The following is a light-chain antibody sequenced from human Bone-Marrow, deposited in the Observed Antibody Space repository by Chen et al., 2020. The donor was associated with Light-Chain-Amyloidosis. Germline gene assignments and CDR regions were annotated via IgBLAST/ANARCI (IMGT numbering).Light chain of an antibody. CDR1: QSVLFTSNNKNY. CDR2: WAS. CDR3: QQYYISPLT. J-gene: IGKJ4*01. V-gene: IGKV4-1*01. Sequence: IVLTQSPDSLTVSLGERATIKCESSQSVLFTSNNKNYLAWYQQRPGQPPKLLISWASTRESGVPDRFSDSGSGTHFTLNISRLRAEDVAVYYCQQYYISPLTLGGGTKVEVK.